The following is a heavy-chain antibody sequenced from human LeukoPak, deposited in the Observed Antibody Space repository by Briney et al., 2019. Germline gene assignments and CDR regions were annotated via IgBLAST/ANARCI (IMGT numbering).Heavy chain of an antibody. J-gene: IGHJ4*02. D-gene: IGHD7-27*01. CDR1: GFTFSNYD. Sequence: GGSLRLSCATSGFTFSNYDMTWIRQAPGKGLEWVSVINYSGVSTNYADSVKGRFIISRDNSKNTVYLQMNSLRVEDTAVYYCAKDQNWEGGYWGQGTLVTVSS. CDR2: INYSGVST. CDR3: AKDQNWEGGY. V-gene: IGHV3-23*01.